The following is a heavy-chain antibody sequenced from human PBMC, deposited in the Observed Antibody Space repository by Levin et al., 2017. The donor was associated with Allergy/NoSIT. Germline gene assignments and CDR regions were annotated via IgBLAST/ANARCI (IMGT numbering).Heavy chain of an antibody. CDR1: GLTFSSYS. CDR3: ATSRQELGDGRTGMDV. V-gene: IGHV3-21*01. J-gene: IGHJ6*02. D-gene: IGHD2-21*02. Sequence: GGSLRLSCAASGLTFSSYSMNWVRQAPGKGLEWVSSISSSSRYIYFADSVKGRFTISRDNAKNSLYLQMNSLRAEDTAVYYCATSRQELGDGRTGMDVWGQGTKVTVSS. CDR2: ISSSSRYI.